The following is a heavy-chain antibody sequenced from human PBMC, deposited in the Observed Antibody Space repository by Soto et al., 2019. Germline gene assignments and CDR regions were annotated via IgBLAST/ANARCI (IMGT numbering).Heavy chain of an antibody. J-gene: IGHJ6*02. CDR1: GFTFSSYA. CDR3: TRDGSPFALDV. V-gene: IGHV3-30-3*01. Sequence: PGGSLRLSCAASGFTFSSYAMHWVRQAPGKGLEWVAVISYDGSNKYYADSVKGRFTISRDNSKNTLYLQMNSLTGADTAVYYCTRDGSPFALDVWGLGTSVTVSS. CDR2: ISYDGSNK.